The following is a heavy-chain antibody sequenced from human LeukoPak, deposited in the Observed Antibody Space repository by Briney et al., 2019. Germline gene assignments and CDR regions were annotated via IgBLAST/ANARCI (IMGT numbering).Heavy chain of an antibody. CDR1: GGSISSGGYS. CDR3: ARGRNYDY. Sequence: SQTLSLTCAVSGGSISSGGYSWSWIRQPPGKGLEWIGYIYHSGSTYYNPSLKSRVTISVDKSKNQFSLKLSSVTAADTAVYYCARGRNYDYWGQGTLVTVSS. CDR2: IYHSGST. J-gene: IGHJ4*02. V-gene: IGHV4-30-2*01. D-gene: IGHD1-7*01.